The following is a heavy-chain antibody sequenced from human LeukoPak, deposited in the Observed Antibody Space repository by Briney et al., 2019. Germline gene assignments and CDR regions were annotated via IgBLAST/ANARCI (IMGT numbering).Heavy chain of an antibody. CDR1: GGSFSGYY. D-gene: IGHD3-16*02. CDR3: ARGRRGGYDYVWGSYRQPLFDY. V-gene: IGHV4-34*01. CDR2: INHSGST. J-gene: IGHJ4*02. Sequence: SETLSLTCAVYGGSFSGYYWSWIRQPPGKGLEWIGEINHSGSTNYNPSLKSRVTISVDTSKNQFSLKLSSVTAADTAVYYCARGRRGGYDYVWGSYRQPLFDYWGQGTLVTVSS.